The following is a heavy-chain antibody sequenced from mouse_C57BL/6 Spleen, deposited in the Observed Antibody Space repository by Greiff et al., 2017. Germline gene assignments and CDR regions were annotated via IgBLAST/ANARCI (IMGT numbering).Heavy chain of an antibody. V-gene: IGHV2-5*01. J-gene: IGHJ3*01. CDR2: IWRGGST. CDR3: AKNGDYDGAWFAY. D-gene: IGHD2-4*01. Sequence: VQLQQSGPGLVQPSQSLSITCTVSGFSLTSYGVHWVRQSPGKGLEWLGVIWRGGSTDYNAAFMSRLSITKDNSKSQVFFKMNSLQADDTAIYYCAKNGDYDGAWFAYWGQGTLVTVSA. CDR1: GFSLTSYG.